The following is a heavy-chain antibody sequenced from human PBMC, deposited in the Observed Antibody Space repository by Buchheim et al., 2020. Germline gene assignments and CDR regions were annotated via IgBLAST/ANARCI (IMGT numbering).Heavy chain of an antibody. J-gene: IGHJ6*02. CDR1: GGTFSSYA. CDR3: ARAGSSSDYYYYGMDV. CDR2: INPSGGST. Sequence: QVQLVQSGAEVKKPGASVKVSCKASGGTFSSYAISWVRQAPGQGLEWMGIINPSGGSTSYAQKFQGRVTMTRDTSTSTVYMELSSLRSEDTAVYYCARAGSSSDYYYYGMDVWGQGTT. D-gene: IGHD6-13*01. V-gene: IGHV1-46*01.